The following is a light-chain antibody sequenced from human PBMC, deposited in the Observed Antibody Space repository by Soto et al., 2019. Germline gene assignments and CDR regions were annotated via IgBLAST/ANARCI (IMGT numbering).Light chain of an antibody. J-gene: IGLJ2*01. V-gene: IGLV1-44*01. CDR1: SSNIGDNT. Sequence: QYMLTQPPSASGTPGQSVTISCSGSSSNIGDNTVNWYQQLPGTAPKLLIYSNDQRSSGVPDRFSGSKSGTSASLAISGLQSEDEADYYCAVWDDSLDGVVFGGGTKLTVL. CDR3: AVWDDSLDGVV. CDR2: SND.